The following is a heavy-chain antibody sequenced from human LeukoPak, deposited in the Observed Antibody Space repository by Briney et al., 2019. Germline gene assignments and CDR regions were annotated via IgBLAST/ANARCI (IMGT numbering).Heavy chain of an antibody. CDR3: ARGSYAAADSISFDY. V-gene: IGHV3-33*01. CDR2: IWYDGSIK. J-gene: IGHJ4*02. CDR1: GFTFSSYG. Sequence: GRSLRLSCAASGFTFSSYGVDCVRQAPGRGLEWVAVIWYDGSIKYYLDSVKGRFTISRDNSKNTLYLQMNSLRADDTAVYYCARGSYAAADSISFDYWGQGTPVTVSS. D-gene: IGHD2/OR15-2a*01.